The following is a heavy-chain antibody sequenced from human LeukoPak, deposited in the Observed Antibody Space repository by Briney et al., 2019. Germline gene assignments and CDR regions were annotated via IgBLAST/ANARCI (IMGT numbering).Heavy chain of an antibody. CDR2: ISAYNGNT. CDR3: AKDPSVYYGDYIIR. D-gene: IGHD4-17*01. CDR1: GYTFTSYG. J-gene: IGHJ4*02. Sequence: ASVKVSCKASGYTFTSYGISWVRQAPGQGLEWMGWISAYNGNTNYAQKLQGRVTMTTDTSTSTAYMELRSLRSDDTAVYYCAKDPSVYYGDYIIRWGQGTLVIVSS. V-gene: IGHV1-18*01.